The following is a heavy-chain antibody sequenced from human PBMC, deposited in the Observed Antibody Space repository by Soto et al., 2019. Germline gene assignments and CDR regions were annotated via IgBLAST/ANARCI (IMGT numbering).Heavy chain of an antibody. CDR3: ARTVLVVRSYYYYGMDV. CDR1: GGTFSSYA. CDR2: IIPIFGTA. V-gene: IGHV1-69*13. J-gene: IGHJ6*02. Sequence: ASVKVSCKASGGTFSSYAISWVRQAPGQGLEWMGGIIPIFGTANYAQKFQGRVTITADESTSTAYMELSSLRSEDTAVYYCARTVLVVRSYYYYGMDVWGQGTTVTVSS. D-gene: IGHD2-15*01.